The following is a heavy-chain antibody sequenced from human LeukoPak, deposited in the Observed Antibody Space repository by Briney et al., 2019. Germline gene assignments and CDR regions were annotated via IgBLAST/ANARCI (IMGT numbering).Heavy chain of an antibody. V-gene: IGHV6-1*01. CDR1: GDSVSSNSAA. CDR2: TYYRSKWYN. J-gene: IGHJ4*02. CDR3: ARGVARKNPFDY. Sequence: SQTLSLTCAISGDSVSSNSAAWNWIRQSPSRGLEWLGRTYYRSKWYNDYAVSVKSRITINPDTSKNQFSLKLSSVSAADTAVYYCARGVARKNPFDYWGQGTLVTVSS.